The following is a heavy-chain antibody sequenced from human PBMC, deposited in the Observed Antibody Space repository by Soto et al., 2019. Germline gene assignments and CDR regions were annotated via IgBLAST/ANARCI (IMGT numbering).Heavy chain of an antibody. CDR3: ARGPVAGTLNWFDP. J-gene: IGHJ5*02. Sequence: GASVKVSCKASGGTFSSYAISWVRQAPGQGLEWMGGIIPIFGTANYAQKFQGRVTITADESTSTAYMELSSLRSEDTAVYYCARGPVAGTLNWFDPWGQGTLVTVSS. V-gene: IGHV1-69*13. CDR1: GGTFSSYA. D-gene: IGHD6-19*01. CDR2: IIPIFGTA.